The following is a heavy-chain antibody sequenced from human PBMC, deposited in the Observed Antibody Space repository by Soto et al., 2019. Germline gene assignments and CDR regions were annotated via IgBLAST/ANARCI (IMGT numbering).Heavy chain of an antibody. J-gene: IGHJ4*02. CDR2: IYYSGST. Sequence: QVQLQESGPGLVKPSETLSLTCTVSGGSISTYYWSWIRQPPGKGLEWIGYIYYSGSTKYNPSLKSRDAMSAETSKNQISVQLRSVTAADTAVYYCARHGQSILPAGPFQYCFDYWGQGTLVTVSA. CDR3: ARHGQSILPAGPFQYCFDY. V-gene: IGHV4-59*08. D-gene: IGHD6-6*01. CDR1: GGSISTYY.